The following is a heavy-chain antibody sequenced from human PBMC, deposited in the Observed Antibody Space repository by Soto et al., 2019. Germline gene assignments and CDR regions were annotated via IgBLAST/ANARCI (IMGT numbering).Heavy chain of an antibody. Sequence: SVKVSCKASGGTFSSYAISWVRQAPGQGLEWMGGIIPIFGTANYAQKFQGRVTITADESTSTAYMELSSLRGEDTAVYYCAKERRYYYESGGSAHFDIWGQGTLVTVSS. V-gene: IGHV1-69*13. D-gene: IGHD3-22*01. CDR2: IIPIFGTA. CDR3: AKERRYYYESGGSAHFDI. CDR1: GGTFSSYA. J-gene: IGHJ4*02.